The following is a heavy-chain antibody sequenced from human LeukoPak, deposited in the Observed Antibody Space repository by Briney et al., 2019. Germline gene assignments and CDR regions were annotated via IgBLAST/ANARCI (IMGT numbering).Heavy chain of an antibody. CDR1: GGSISSGGYS. CDR2: IYHSGST. D-gene: IGHD5-12*01. CDR3: AREKTRGYSGYDY. Sequence: SQTLSLTCAVSGGSISSGGYSWSWIRQPPGKGLEWIGYIYHSGSTYYNPSLKSRVTISVDTSKNQFSLKLSSVTAADTAVYYCAREKTRGYSGYDYWGQGTLVTVSS. J-gene: IGHJ4*02. V-gene: IGHV4-30-2*05.